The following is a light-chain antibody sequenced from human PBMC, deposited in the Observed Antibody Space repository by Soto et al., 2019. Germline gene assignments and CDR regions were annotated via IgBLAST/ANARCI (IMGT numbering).Light chain of an antibody. CDR2: KAS. J-gene: IGKJ1*01. CDR3: QQYKSYSRT. Sequence: DIQMTQSPATLSASVGDRVTITCRASQSISDWLAWYQQKPGKAPKLLIYKASSLESGVPSRFSGSGSGTDFTLTISSLQPDDFATYYYQQYKSYSRTFGQGTKVEV. CDR1: QSISDW. V-gene: IGKV1-5*03.